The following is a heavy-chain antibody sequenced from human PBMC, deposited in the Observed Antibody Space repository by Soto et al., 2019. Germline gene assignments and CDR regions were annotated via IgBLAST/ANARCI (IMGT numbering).Heavy chain of an antibody. V-gene: IGHV3-33*01. Sequence: GGSLRLSCEASGFTFNTYSMHWVRQPPGKGLEWLAAIWYDGTQKYYADSVKGRFIISRDNSKKTLYLEMNSLRAEDTAVYYCARAGGTTVTGLWHFDSWGQGALVTVSS. CDR2: IWYDGTQK. D-gene: IGHD4-17*01. CDR1: GFTFNTYS. CDR3: ARAGGTTVTGLWHFDS. J-gene: IGHJ4*02.